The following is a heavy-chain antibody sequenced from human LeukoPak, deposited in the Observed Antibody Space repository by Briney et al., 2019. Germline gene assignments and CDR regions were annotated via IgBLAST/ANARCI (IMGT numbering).Heavy chain of an antibody. D-gene: IGHD6-19*01. Sequence: KPSETLSLTCTVSGGSISSYYWSWIRQPPGKGLEWIGYIYYSGSTNYNPSLKSRATISVDTSKNQFSLKLSSVTAADTAVYYCARARSSGWPDYWGQGTLVTVSS. J-gene: IGHJ4*02. V-gene: IGHV4-59*01. CDR2: IYYSGST. CDR3: ARARSSGWPDY. CDR1: GGSISSYY.